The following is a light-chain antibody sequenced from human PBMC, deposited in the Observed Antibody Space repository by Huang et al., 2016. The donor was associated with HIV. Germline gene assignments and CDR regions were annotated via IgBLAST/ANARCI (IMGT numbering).Light chain of an antibody. CDR1: QNINTW. Sequence: DIQMTHSPSTLSASVGDRVTITCRASQNINTWLAWYQQKPGKASDLLIYSESSVQCGVPSRFTGSGSGTDFTLTITSLQPDDLGTYYCQQYNTYLYTCGQGTKLEI. CDR3: QQYNTYLYT. J-gene: IGKJ2*01. CDR2: SES. V-gene: IGKV1-5*03.